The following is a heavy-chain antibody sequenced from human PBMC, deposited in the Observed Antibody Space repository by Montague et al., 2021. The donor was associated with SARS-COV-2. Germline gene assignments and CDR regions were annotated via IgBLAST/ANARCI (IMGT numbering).Heavy chain of an antibody. V-gene: IGHV4-39*01. Sequence: SETLSLTCTVSGGSITRNYYWGWIRQPPGKGQEWVSNIYYSGTTFINPSLESRVTISVDAPKNQFSLNLTSVTAADAAVYYCARPLVRGVPKAFDIWGQGALVIVSS. CDR1: GGSITRNYY. J-gene: IGHJ3*02. D-gene: IGHD3-10*01. CDR3: ARPLVRGVPKAFDI. CDR2: IYYSGTT.